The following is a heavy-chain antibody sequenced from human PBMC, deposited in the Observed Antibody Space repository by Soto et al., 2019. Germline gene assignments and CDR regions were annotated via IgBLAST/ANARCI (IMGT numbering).Heavy chain of an antibody. CDR1: GFTFSSYA. D-gene: IGHD6-6*01. CDR3: ASDGHSSSFTYYYMDV. CDR2: ISGSGGST. Sequence: RGSLRLSCAASGFTFSSYAMSWVRQASGKELEWVSAISGSGGSTYYADSVKGRFTISRDNSKNTLYLPMNSLRAEDTAVYYSASDGHSSSFTYYYMDVWGKGTTVTVSS. V-gene: IGHV3-23*01. J-gene: IGHJ6*03.